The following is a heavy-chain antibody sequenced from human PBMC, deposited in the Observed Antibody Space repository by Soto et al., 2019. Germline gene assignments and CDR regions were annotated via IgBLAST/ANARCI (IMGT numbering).Heavy chain of an antibody. Sequence: PSETLSLTCTVSGGSISSGGYYWSWIRQHPGKGLEWIGYIYYSGTTYYNPSLKSRVTMSVDTSKNQFSLKLASVTAVDTAVYYCARGSPLDFRTHNWGQGTLVTVSS. V-gene: IGHV4-31*03. CDR3: ARGSPLDFRTHN. D-gene: IGHD3-3*01. CDR1: GGSISSGGYY. CDR2: IYYSGTT. J-gene: IGHJ4*02.